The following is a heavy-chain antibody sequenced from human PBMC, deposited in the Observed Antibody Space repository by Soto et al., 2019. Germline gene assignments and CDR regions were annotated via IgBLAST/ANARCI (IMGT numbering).Heavy chain of an antibody. D-gene: IGHD6-19*01. Sequence: GGSLRLSCAASGFTFDDYAMHWVRQAPGKGLEWVSGISWNSGSIGYADSVKGRFTISRDNAKNSLYLQMNSPSAEDTALYYCAKQAGTQIDYWGQGTLVTVSS. J-gene: IGHJ4*02. CDR1: GFTFDDYA. V-gene: IGHV3-9*01. CDR2: ISWNSGSI. CDR3: AKQAGTQIDY.